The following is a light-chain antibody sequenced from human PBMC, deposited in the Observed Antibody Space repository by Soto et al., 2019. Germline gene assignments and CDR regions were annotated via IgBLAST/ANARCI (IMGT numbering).Light chain of an antibody. Sequence: QSALTQPASVSGSPGQSITISCTGTSSDVGSSNLVSWYQQHPGKAPKLMIYEGTKRPSGVSNRFSGSKSGNTASLTISGLQAEDEADYYCCSYAGSSTWDVVFGGGTKLTVL. CDR2: EGT. CDR1: SSDVGSSNL. J-gene: IGLJ2*01. CDR3: CSYAGSSTWDVV. V-gene: IGLV2-23*01.